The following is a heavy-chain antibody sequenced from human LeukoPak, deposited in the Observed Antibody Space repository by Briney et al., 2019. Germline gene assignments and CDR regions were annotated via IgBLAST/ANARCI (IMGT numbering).Heavy chain of an antibody. V-gene: IGHV4-39*01. J-gene: IGHJ6*03. D-gene: IGHD2-15*01. Sequence: SETLSLTCIVSGDSISSSSYYWGCIRQPPGKGLEWIGSIYYSGSTYYNPSLKSRVTISVDTSKTQFSLKLSSVTAADTAVYYCARQGISGSDKYYYYYYYMDVWGKGTTVTVSS. CDR2: IYYSGST. CDR3: ARQGISGSDKYYYYYYYMDV. CDR1: GDSISSSSYY.